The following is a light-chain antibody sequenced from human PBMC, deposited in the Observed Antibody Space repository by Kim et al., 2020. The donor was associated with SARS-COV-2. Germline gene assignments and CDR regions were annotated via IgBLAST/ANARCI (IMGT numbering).Light chain of an antibody. J-gene: IGKJ1*01. CDR2: AAS. CDR1: QDISSY. Sequence: ASTGDRVTITCRASQDISSYLAWYQQKPGKAPNLLIYAASTLQSGVPSRFSGSGSGTDFTLTISCLQSEDFATYYCQQYYTYPHAFGLGTKVEIK. CDR3: QQYYTYPHA. V-gene: IGKV1-8*01.